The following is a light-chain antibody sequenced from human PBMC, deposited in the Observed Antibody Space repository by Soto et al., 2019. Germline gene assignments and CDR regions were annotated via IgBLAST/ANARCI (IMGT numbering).Light chain of an antibody. CDR3: AAWDDRLSGCV. CDR2: SNN. CDR1: SSNFGTNT. J-gene: IGLJ1*01. V-gene: IGLV1-44*01. Sequence: QSVLTQSPSTSGTPGQKVTISCSGSSSNFGTNTVNWYQQLPGTAPKLLIYSNNPRPSGVTDRFSGSKSGTSGSMAVSGLESEDEADYYCAAWDDRLSGCVFGTGTKLTVL.